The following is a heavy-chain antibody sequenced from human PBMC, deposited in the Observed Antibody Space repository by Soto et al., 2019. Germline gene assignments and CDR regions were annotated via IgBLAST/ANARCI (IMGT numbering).Heavy chain of an antibody. Sequence: ESGGGVVQPGRSLRLSCAASGFTFSSYAMHWVRQAPGKGLEWVAVISYDGSNKYYADSVKGRFTISRDNSKNTLYLQMNCLRAEDTAVYYCARDMIGITMIVVVITGFDYWGQGTLVTVSS. D-gene: IGHD3-22*01. J-gene: IGHJ4*02. CDR3: ARDMIGITMIVVVITGFDY. CDR2: ISYDGSNK. V-gene: IGHV3-30-3*01. CDR1: GFTFSSYA.